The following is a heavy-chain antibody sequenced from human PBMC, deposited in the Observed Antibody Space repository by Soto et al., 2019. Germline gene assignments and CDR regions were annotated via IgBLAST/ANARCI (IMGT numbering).Heavy chain of an antibody. D-gene: IGHD1-26*01. V-gene: IGHV4-38-2*01. CDR1: GYSISSGYY. CDR3: ARGNSGSYSQIDY. Sequence: LSLTCAVSGYSISSGYYWGWIRQPPGKGLEWIGSIYYSGSTYHNPSLKSRVTMSVDTSKNQFSLKLSSVTAADTAVYYCARGNSGSYSQIDYWGQGTLVTVSA. J-gene: IGHJ4*02. CDR2: IYYSGST.